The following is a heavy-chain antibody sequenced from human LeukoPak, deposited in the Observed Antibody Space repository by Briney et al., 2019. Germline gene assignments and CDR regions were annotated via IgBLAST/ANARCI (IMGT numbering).Heavy chain of an antibody. CDR1: GFTFSSYE. Sequence: GGSLRLSCAASGFTFSSYEMNWVRQAPGKGLEWVSYISSSGSTIYYADSVKGRFTISRDNAKNSLYLQMNSLRAEDTAVYYCGRRDCAGDYFDYWGQGTLVTVSS. CDR2: ISSSGSTI. V-gene: IGHV3-48*03. D-gene: IGHD2-21*02. J-gene: IGHJ4*02. CDR3: GRRDCAGDYFDY.